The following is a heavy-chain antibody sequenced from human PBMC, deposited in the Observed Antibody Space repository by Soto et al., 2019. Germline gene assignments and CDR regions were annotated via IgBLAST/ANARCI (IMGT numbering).Heavy chain of an antibody. D-gene: IGHD3-22*01. V-gene: IGHV4-59*01. CDR1: GGSISSYY. Sequence: SETLSLTCTVSGGSISSYYWSWIRQPPGKGLEWIGYIYYSGSTNYNPSLKSRVTISVDTSKNQFSLKLSSLRSEDTAVYYCALPFSGYPEAFDIWGQGTMVTVSS. CDR2: IYYSGST. J-gene: IGHJ3*02. CDR3: ALPFSGYPEAFDI.